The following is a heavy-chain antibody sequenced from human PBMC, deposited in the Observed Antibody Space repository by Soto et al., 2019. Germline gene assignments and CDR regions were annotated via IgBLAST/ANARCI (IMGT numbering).Heavy chain of an antibody. CDR1: GYTFTSYY. J-gene: IGHJ3*02. CDR2: INPSGGST. V-gene: IGHV1-46*03. Sequence: ASVKVSCKASGYTFTSYYMHWVRQAPGQGLEWMGRINPSGGSTNYAQKFQGRVTMTRDTSTSTAYMELSSLSSEDTALYYCGRVLVGNWNDDPSGGAFDIWGQGTKVTVSS. CDR3: GRVLVGNWNDDPSGGAFDI. D-gene: IGHD1-1*01.